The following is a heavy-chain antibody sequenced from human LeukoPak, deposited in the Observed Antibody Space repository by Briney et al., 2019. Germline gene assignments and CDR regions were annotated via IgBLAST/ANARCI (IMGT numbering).Heavy chain of an antibody. V-gene: IGHV3-48*03. CDR3: ARGGYGMDV. J-gene: IGHJ6*02. CDR1: GFTVSSND. CDR2: MSSSGRPK. Sequence: PGGSLRLSCAASGFTVSSNDMNWVRQAPGKGLEWVSYMSSSGRPKYYADSVKGRFTISRDDAKNSLYLQMNSLRAEDTAVYYCARGGYGMDVWGQGTTVTVSS. D-gene: IGHD1-26*01.